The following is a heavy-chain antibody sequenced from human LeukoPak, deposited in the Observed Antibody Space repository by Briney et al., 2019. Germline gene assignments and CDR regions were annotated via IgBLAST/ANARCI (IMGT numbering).Heavy chain of an antibody. CDR2: IYSGGRT. V-gene: IGHV3-53*01. Sequence: GSLRLSCAASGFTVSSNYMSWVRQAPGKGLEWVSVIYSGGRTYYGDSVKGRFTFSRDNSKNTLYLQMNSLRAEDTAVYYCARVLSGRGSLYSYYYYMDVWGKGTTVTISS. J-gene: IGHJ6*03. D-gene: IGHD3-10*01. CDR3: ARVLSGRGSLYSYYYYMDV. CDR1: GFTVSSNY.